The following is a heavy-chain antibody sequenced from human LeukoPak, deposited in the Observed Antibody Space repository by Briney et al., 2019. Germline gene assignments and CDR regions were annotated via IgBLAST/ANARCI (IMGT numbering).Heavy chain of an antibody. Sequence: SETLSLTCTVSGGSISSYYWSWIRQPPGKGLEWIGYIYYSGSTNYNPSLKSRVTISVDTSKNQFSLKLSSVTAADTAVYYCADHIAAAGHHYFDYWGQGTLVTVSS. CDR3: ADHIAAAGHHYFDY. V-gene: IGHV4-59*12. J-gene: IGHJ4*02. CDR1: GGSISSYY. D-gene: IGHD6-13*01. CDR2: IYYSGST.